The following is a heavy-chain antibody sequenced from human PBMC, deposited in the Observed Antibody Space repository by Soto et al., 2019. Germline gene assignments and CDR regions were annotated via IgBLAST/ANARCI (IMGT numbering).Heavy chain of an antibody. CDR2: ISAYNGNT. J-gene: IGHJ6*01. Sequence: ASVKVSCKASGYTFTSYGISWVRQAPGQGLEWMGWISAYNGNTNYAQKLQGRVTMTTDTSTSTAYMELRSLRSDDTAVYYCARPLVGANYYYYGMEVCGQRPSVPVPS. CDR3: ARPLVGANYYYYGMEV. CDR1: GYTFTSYG. V-gene: IGHV1-18*01. D-gene: IGHD1-26*01.